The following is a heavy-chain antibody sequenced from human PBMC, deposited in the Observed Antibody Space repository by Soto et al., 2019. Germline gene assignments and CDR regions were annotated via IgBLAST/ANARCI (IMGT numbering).Heavy chain of an antibody. CDR3: ASGYSYGLDYIDY. CDR1: GGCISSGGYY. V-gene: IGHV4-31*03. Sequence: SVTLSLTCTVCGGCISSGGYYWSWIRQHPGKGLEWIGSIYYSGSTYYNPSLKSRVTISVGTSKNQFSVKLSSVTDADTAVYYCASGYSYGLDYIDYWDQETLGTTSS. J-gene: IGHJ4*02. D-gene: IGHD5-18*01. CDR2: IYYSGST.